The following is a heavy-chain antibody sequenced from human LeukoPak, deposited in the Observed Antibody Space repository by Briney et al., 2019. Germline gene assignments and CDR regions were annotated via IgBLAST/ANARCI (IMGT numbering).Heavy chain of an antibody. Sequence: SETLSLTCTVSGGSISSSSYYWGWIRQPPGKGLEWIGSIYYSGSTYYNPSLKSRVTMSVDTSKNQFSLKLSSVTAADTAVYYCARARGSHPPYYFDYWGQGTLVTVS. D-gene: IGHD1-26*01. CDR2: IYYSGST. J-gene: IGHJ4*02. V-gene: IGHV4-39*07. CDR1: GGSISSSSYY. CDR3: ARARGSHPPYYFDY.